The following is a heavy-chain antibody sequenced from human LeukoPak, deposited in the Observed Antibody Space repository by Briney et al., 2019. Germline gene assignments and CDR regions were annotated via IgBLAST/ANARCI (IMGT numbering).Heavy chain of an antibody. CDR3: AKEGRDSGGYNGWFEP. V-gene: IGHV4-34*01. CDR2: INHSGST. CDR1: GGSFSGYY. D-gene: IGHD2-15*01. Sequence: PSETLSLTCAVYGGSFSGYYWSWIRQPPGKGLEWIGEINHSGSTNYNPSLKSRVTISVDTSKNQFSLKLNSVTAADTAVFYCAKEGRDSGGYNGWFEPWGQGTLVTVSS. J-gene: IGHJ5*02.